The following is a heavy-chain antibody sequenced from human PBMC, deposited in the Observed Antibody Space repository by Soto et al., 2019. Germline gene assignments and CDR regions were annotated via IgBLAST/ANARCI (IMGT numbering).Heavy chain of an antibody. V-gene: IGHV6-1*01. Sequence: PSQTLSLTCGISGDSVSSDSASWNWIRQSPSRGLEWLGRTYYRSKWYNDFPVSVKSRITINPDTSKNQFSLQLNSVTPEDTAVYYCAREGAGGNKFDFWGQGPLVTVSS. CDR2: TYYRSKWYN. CDR1: GDSVSSDSAS. J-gene: IGHJ4*02. D-gene: IGHD6-13*01. CDR3: AREGAGGNKFDF.